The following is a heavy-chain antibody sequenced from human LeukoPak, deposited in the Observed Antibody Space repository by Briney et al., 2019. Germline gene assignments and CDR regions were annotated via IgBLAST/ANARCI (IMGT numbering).Heavy chain of an antibody. Sequence: ASVKVSCKASGYTFINYAINWGRQAPGQRLEWMGWINAGNGNTKYSQKLQGRVTMTTDTSTSTAYMELRSLRSDDTAVYYCARDRGILMAFDIWGQGTMVTVSS. CDR2: INAGNGNT. CDR3: ARDRGILMAFDI. D-gene: IGHD2-15*01. J-gene: IGHJ3*02. CDR1: GYTFINYA. V-gene: IGHV1-3*01.